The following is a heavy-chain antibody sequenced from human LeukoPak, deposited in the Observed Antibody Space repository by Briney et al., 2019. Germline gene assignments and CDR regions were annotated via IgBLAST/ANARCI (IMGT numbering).Heavy chain of an antibody. J-gene: IGHJ5*01. Sequence: SQPLSLTCTVSGGSISSGGYYWSWIRQHPGKGLEWIGYIYYSGSTYYNPSLKSRVTISVDTSKNQFSLKLSSVTAADTAVYYCARRFYYDSTENWFDSWGRGTLVVVSS. V-gene: IGHV4-31*03. D-gene: IGHD3-22*01. CDR2: IYYSGST. CDR1: GGSISSGGYY. CDR3: ARRFYYDSTENWFDS.